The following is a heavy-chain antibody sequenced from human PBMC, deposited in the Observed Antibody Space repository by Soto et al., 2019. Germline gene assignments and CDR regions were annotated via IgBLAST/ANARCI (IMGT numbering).Heavy chain of an antibody. CDR3: AKAFRGTYDSSGYYSDY. D-gene: IGHD3-22*01. V-gene: IGHV3-23*01. Sequence: GGSLRLSCAASGFTFSSYAMSWVRQAPGKGLEWVSAISGSGGSTYYADSVKGRFTISRDNSKNTLYLQMNSLRAEDTAVYYCAKAFRGTYDSSGYYSDYWGQGTLVTVSS. CDR1: GFTFSSYA. J-gene: IGHJ4*02. CDR2: ISGSGGST.